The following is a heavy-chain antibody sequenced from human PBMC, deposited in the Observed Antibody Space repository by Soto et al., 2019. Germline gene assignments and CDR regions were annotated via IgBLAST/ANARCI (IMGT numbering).Heavy chain of an antibody. CDR2: IDNDGSST. Sequence: EVQLVESGGDLIQPGGSLRLSCATSGFKFSSYWMHWVRQTPGKGLVWVSRIDNDGSSTVYADSVKGQFTISRDNAKNTLYLQMNSLRAEDTAVYYCARGGTYCSTTSCYFDYWGQGTLVTVSS. J-gene: IGHJ4*02. CDR1: GFKFSSYW. D-gene: IGHD2-2*01. CDR3: ARGGTYCSTTSCYFDY. V-gene: IGHV3-74*01.